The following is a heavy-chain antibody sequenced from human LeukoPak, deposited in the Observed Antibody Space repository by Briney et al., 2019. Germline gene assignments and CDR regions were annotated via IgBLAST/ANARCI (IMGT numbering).Heavy chain of an antibody. CDR3: AKDLDDFWSGYHDY. Sequence: PGGSLRLSCAASGFTFSSYAMSWVRQAPGKGLEWVSAISGSGGSTYYADSVKGRFTISRDNSKNMLYLQMNSLRAEDTAVYYCAKDLDDFWSGYHDYWGQGTLVTVSS. CDR2: ISGSGGST. D-gene: IGHD3-3*01. J-gene: IGHJ4*02. V-gene: IGHV3-23*01. CDR1: GFTFSSYA.